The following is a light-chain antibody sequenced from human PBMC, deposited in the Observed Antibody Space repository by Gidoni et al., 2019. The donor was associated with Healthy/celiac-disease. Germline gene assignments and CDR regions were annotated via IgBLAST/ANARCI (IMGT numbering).Light chain of an antibody. J-gene: IGLJ2*01. CDR3: QVWDSSSDVV. Sequence: SYVLTQPPSVSVAPGQTARITCGGNNIGSKSVHWYQQKPGQAPVLVVYDDSDRPSGIPARFSGSNSGNTATLTIRRVEAGDEADYYCQVWDSSSDVVFGGGTNLTVL. CDR1: NIGSKS. V-gene: IGLV3-21*02. CDR2: DDS.